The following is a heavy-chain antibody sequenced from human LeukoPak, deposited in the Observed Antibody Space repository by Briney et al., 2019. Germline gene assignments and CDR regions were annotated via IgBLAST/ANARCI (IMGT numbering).Heavy chain of an antibody. Sequence: PSETLSLTCTVSGGSISSYYWSWIRQPPGKGLEWIGYIYYSGSTNYNPSLESRVTISVDTSKNQFSLKLSSVTAADTAVYYCARDVTYSSSWYWFDPWGQGTLVTVSS. CDR2: IYYSGST. CDR3: ARDVTYSSSWYWFDP. J-gene: IGHJ5*02. CDR1: GGSISSYY. V-gene: IGHV4-59*01. D-gene: IGHD6-13*01.